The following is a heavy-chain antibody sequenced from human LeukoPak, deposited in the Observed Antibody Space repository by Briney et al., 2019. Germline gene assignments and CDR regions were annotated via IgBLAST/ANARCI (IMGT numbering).Heavy chain of an antibody. V-gene: IGHV5-51*01. D-gene: IGHD2-2*03. J-gene: IGHJ5*02. CDR3: ARHGGGYCRSTSCYLFDP. CDR1: GYSFTTYW. CDR2: IYPGDSDT. Sequence: GESLKISCKGSGYSFTTYWIGWVRQMPGKGLEWVGIIYPGDSDTRYSPSFQGRVIISADKSISTAYLQWSSLEASDTAMYYCARHGGGYCRSTSCYLFDPWGQGTLVTVSS.